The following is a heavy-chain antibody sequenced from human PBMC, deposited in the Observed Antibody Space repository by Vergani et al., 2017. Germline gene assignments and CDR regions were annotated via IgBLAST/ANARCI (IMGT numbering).Heavy chain of an antibody. J-gene: IGHJ4*02. D-gene: IGHD5-18*01. CDR2: INHSGST. V-gene: IGHV4-34*01. Sequence: QVQLQESGPGLVKPSETLSLTCTVSGGSISSYYWSWIRQPPGKGLEWIGEINHSGSTNYNPSLKSRVTISVDTSKNQFSLKLSSVTAADKAVYYCARARIQLWLLYFDYWGQGTLVTVSS. CDR3: ARARIQLWLLYFDY. CDR1: GGSISSYY.